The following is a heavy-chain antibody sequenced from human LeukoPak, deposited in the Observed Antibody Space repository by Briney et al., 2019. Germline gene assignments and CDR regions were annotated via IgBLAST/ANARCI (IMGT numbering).Heavy chain of an antibody. V-gene: IGHV3-33*01. Sequence: PGGSQRLSCAASXFXXSTYGMHXVXXXXXXXXEXXXVMWFDGRNKYNADXVKGRFTISRDNSKNTLYLQMNSLRGEDTAVYYCARDSDSSFEGVPFDYWGQGTLVTVSS. CDR1: XFXXSTYG. CDR2: MWFDGRNK. J-gene: IGHJ4*02. D-gene: IGHD3-22*01. CDR3: ARDSDSSFEGVPFDY.